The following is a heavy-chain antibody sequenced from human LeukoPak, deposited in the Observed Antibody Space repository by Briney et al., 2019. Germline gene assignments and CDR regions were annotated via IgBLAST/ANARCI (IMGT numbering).Heavy chain of an antibody. D-gene: IGHD3-10*01. J-gene: IGHJ5*02. V-gene: IGHV5-51*01. CDR1: GYSFTTYW. Sequence: GDSLKISCKGSGYSFTTYWIGWVRQMPGKGLEWMGIIFPGDSDTRYSPSFQGQVTISADKSISTAYLQWSSLKASDTAMYYCTITMVRGVTPCWFDPWGQGTLVTVSS. CDR2: IFPGDSDT. CDR3: TITMVRGVTPCWFDP.